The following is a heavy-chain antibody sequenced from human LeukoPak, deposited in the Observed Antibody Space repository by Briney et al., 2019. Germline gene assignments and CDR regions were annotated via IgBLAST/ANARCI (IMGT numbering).Heavy chain of an antibody. V-gene: IGHV1-24*01. CDR3: ANEGDGFDL. CDR1: GYALTGLS. CDR2: FEPEEGKT. Sequence: ASVKVSCKASGYALTGLSIHWGRQSPGKGLEWMGGFEPEEGKTIYAQTLQGRLSMTEDTSTDTAFMELSTLESEDTAVYYCANEGDGFDLWGQGTMVTVSS. J-gene: IGHJ3*01.